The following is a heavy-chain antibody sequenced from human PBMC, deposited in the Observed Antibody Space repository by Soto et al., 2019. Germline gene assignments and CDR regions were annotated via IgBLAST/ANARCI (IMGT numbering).Heavy chain of an antibody. J-gene: IGHJ6*02. Sequence: PGGSLRLSCAASGFTFSSYSMNWVRQAPGKGLEWVSSISSSSSYIYYADSVKGRFTISRDNAKNSLYLQMNSLRAEDTAVYYCARDYYDILTGHYYYYYGMDVWGQGTTVTVSS. D-gene: IGHD3-9*01. CDR3: ARDYYDILTGHYYYYYGMDV. CDR1: GFTFSSYS. V-gene: IGHV3-21*01. CDR2: ISSSSSYI.